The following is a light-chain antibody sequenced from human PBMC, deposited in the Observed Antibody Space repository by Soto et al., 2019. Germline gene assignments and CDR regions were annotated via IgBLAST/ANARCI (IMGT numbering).Light chain of an antibody. J-gene: IGKJ5*01. CDR3: QQYGASPPIT. Sequence: EIVLTHSPATLSLSPGERATLSCGASQSIRTRYLAWYQQKPGLAPRLLIYDASNRATGIPDRFSGSGSGTDFTLTINRLEPEDFAVYYCQQYGASPPITFGQGTRLEIK. CDR2: DAS. CDR1: QSIRTRY. V-gene: IGKV3D-20*01.